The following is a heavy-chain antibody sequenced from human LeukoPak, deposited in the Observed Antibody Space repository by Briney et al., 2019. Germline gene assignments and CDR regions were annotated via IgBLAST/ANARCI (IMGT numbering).Heavy chain of an antibody. Sequence: GSLRLSCAASGFTFSSYAMYWVRQSPGKGLEWVAVISYDGSNKYYADSVKGRFTISRDNSKNTLYLQMNSLRAEDTAVYYCARGARTVGITMIVVGFDYWGQGTLVTVSS. D-gene: IGHD3-22*01. CDR2: ISYDGSNK. V-gene: IGHV3-30*04. CDR1: GFTFSSYA. CDR3: ARGARTVGITMIVVGFDY. J-gene: IGHJ4*02.